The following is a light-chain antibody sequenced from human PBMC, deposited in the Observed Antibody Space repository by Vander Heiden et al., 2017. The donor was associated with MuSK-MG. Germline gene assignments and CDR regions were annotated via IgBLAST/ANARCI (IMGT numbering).Light chain of an antibody. CDR2: DAR. V-gene: IGKV3-11*01. Sequence: EIVLTQSPATLSLSPGERVTLSCRASRNVGSSLGWYQHKPGQAPRLLMYDARIRATGIPARFSGSGSGADFTLTISSLEPEDFAVYYCQLRSDWPPYTFGQGTKLEIK. J-gene: IGKJ2*01. CDR3: QLRSDWPPYT. CDR1: RNVGSS.